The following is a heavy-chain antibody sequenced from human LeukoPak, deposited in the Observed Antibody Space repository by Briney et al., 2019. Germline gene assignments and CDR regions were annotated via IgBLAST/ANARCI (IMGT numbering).Heavy chain of an antibody. CDR3: ARDYCSGGSCYLGY. D-gene: IGHD2-15*01. Sequence: ASVKVSCKASGYTFTSYSMNWVRQAPGQGLEWLGWINTNTGNPTYAQGFTGRFVFSLDTSVSTAYLQISSLKAEDTAVYYCARDYCSGGSCYLGYWGQGTLVTVSS. J-gene: IGHJ4*02. CDR2: INTNTGNP. CDR1: GYTFTSYS. V-gene: IGHV7-4-1*02.